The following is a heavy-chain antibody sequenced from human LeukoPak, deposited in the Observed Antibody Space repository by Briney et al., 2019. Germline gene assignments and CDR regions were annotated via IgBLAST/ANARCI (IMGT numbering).Heavy chain of an antibody. CDR1: GDSVSSSTAT. J-gene: IGHJ4*02. CDR2: AYYRSQWFN. CDR3: ARDSARTDSFDY. D-gene: IGHD4-17*01. Sequence: SQTLSLTCAISGDSVSSSTATWNWIRQSPSRGLEWLGRAYYRSQWFNDCAASVKSRISIIPDTSKNQFSLQLNSVTPEDTAVYYCARDSARTDSFDYWAQGTLVTVSS. V-gene: IGHV6-1*01.